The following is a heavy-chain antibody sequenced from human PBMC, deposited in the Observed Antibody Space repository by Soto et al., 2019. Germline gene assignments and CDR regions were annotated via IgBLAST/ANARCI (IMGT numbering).Heavy chain of an antibody. Sequence: SVKVSCKASGGTFCSYAISWVRQDPGQGLEWMGGIIPIFGTANYAQKFQGRVTITADESTSTAYMELSSLRSEDTAVYYCARAWKSQTYYYYGMDVWGQGTTVTVSS. CDR2: IIPIFGTA. J-gene: IGHJ6*02. CDR3: ARAWKSQTYYYYGMDV. V-gene: IGHV1-69*13. CDR1: GGTFCSYA. D-gene: IGHD1-1*01.